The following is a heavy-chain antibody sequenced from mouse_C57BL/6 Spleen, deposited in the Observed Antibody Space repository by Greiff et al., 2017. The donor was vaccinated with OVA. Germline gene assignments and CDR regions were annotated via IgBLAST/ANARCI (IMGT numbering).Heavy chain of an antibody. D-gene: IGHD2-4*01. CDR3: ARPLYYDDGGCGD. CDR2: ISSGGSYT. Sequence: EVQGVESGGDLVKPGGSLKLSCAASGFTFSSYGMSWARQTPDKRLEWVATISSGGSYTYYPDSVKGRFTISRANAKNTLYLQMSNRKSEDTAMYYSARPLYYDDGGCGDWGQGTLVTVSA. J-gene: IGHJ3*02. V-gene: IGHV5-6*01. CDR1: GFTFSSYG.